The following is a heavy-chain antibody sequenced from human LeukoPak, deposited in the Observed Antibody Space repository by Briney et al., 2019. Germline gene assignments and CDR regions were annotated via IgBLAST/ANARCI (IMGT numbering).Heavy chain of an antibody. Sequence: GESLKIFCKGSGYNFTNYWIGWVRQMPGKGLEWMGIIYPGDSDTRYSPSFHGQVTISADKSISTAYLQWSSLKASDTAMYYCARHKWFGELLSPFDYWGQGTLVTVSS. CDR1: GYNFTNYW. V-gene: IGHV5-51*01. CDR3: ARHKWFGELLSPFDY. D-gene: IGHD3-10*01. J-gene: IGHJ4*02. CDR2: IYPGDSDT.